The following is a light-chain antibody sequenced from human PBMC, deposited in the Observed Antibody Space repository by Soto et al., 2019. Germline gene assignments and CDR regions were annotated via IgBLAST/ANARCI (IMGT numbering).Light chain of an antibody. CDR2: GAS. Sequence: EIVMTPSPDTLSVSPGERATLSCRASQSVSIDLAWYQHKPGQAPRLLISGASRRATGIPDRFSGAGSGTDFTLTISRLEPEDFALYYCQQHDILPITFGQGTRLGL. CDR3: QQHDILPIT. V-gene: IGKV3-20*01. J-gene: IGKJ5*01. CDR1: QSVSID.